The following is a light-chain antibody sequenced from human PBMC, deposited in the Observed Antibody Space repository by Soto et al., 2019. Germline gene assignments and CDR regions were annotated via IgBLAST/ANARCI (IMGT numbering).Light chain of an antibody. Sequence: QAVLTQPASVSGSPGQSITISCTGTSSDVGGYNYVSWYQQHPGKAPKLMIYEVSNRPSGVSNRFSGSKSGNTASLTISGLQAEDEADYYCSSYTSSSTYVVFGGGTKRPS. CDR2: EVS. CDR1: SSDVGGYNY. J-gene: IGLJ2*01. V-gene: IGLV2-14*01. CDR3: SSYTSSSTYVV.